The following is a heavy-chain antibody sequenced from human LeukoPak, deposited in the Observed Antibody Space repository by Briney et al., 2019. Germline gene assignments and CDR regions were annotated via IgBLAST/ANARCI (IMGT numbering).Heavy chain of an antibody. V-gene: IGHV4-39*01. D-gene: IGHD1-1*01. J-gene: IGHJ4*02. CDR3: ARQNDRSHDY. CDR1: GGSISRSSYY. Sequence: SETLSLTCTVSGGSISRSSYYCGWIRQPPGKGLEWIGSIYYSGTTYSNPSLKSRVTISVDTSKNQFSLKLRSVTAADTAVYYCARQNDRSHDYWGQGTLVTVPS. CDR2: IYYSGTT.